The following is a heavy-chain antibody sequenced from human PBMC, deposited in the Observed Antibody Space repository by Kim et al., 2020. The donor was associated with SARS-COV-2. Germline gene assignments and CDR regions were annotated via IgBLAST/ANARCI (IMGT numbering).Heavy chain of an antibody. D-gene: IGHD3-22*01. V-gene: IGHV1-3*01. CDR1: GYTFTSYA. J-gene: IGHJ4*02. CDR2: INAGNGNT. Sequence: ASVKVSCKASGYTFTSYAMHWVRQAPGQRLEWMGWINAGNGNTKYSQKFQGRVTITRDTSASTAYMELSSLRSEDTAVYYCARVNYYDSSGYYGFDYWGQGTLVTVSS. CDR3: ARVNYYDSSGYYGFDY.